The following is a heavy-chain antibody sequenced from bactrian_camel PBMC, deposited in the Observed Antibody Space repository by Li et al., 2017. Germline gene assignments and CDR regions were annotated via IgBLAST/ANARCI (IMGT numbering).Heavy chain of an antibody. CDR2: ISTSGGST. V-gene: IGHV3S54*01. J-gene: IGHJ4*01. Sequence: LVESGGGSVQAGGSLSLSCAASGTGDGSELKCRAWFRQAPGQEREGVAAISTSGGSTYYGDSVKGRFTISRDNAKDTLYLQMNSLKIEDTAVYYCALGSSRQATMTARGKGTQVTVS. D-gene: IGHD3*01. CDR1: GTGDGSELKC.